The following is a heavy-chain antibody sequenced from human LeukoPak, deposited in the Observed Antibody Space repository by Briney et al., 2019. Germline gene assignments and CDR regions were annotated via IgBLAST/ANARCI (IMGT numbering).Heavy chain of an antibody. Sequence: SETLSLTCTVSGGSISSSSYYWGWIRQPPGKGLEWIGSIYYSGSTNYNPPLKSRVTISVDTSKNQFSLKLSSVTAADTAVYYCARGRPGPYYYYYMDVWGKGTTVTISS. J-gene: IGHJ6*03. CDR1: GGSISSSSYY. V-gene: IGHV4-39*07. D-gene: IGHD2-2*01. CDR2: IYYSGST. CDR3: ARGRPGPYYYYYMDV.